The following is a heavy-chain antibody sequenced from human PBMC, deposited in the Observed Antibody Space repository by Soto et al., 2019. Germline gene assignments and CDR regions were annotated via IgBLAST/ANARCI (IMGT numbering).Heavy chain of an antibody. Sequence: QAGGSLRLSCAASGFTFSSYGMHWVRQAPGKGLEWVAVIWYDGSNKYYADSVKGRFTISRDNSKNTLYLQMNSLRAEDTAVYYCARESTRRDITIFGLVFTSSYYYYGMDFWGQGSTVPVSS. CDR1: GFTFSSYG. CDR2: IWYDGSNK. J-gene: IGHJ6*02. CDR3: ARESTRRDITIFGLVFTSSYYYYGMDF. V-gene: IGHV3-33*01. D-gene: IGHD3-3*01.